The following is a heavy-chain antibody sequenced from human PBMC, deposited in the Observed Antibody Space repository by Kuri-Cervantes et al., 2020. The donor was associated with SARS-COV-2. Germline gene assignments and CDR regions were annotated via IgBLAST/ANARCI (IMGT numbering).Heavy chain of an antibody. CDR1: GFTFSSHG. CDR2: ISYDGSNK. Sequence: GESLKISCAASGFTFSSHGMHWVRQAPGKGLEWVAVISYDGSNKYYADSVKGRFTISRDNSKNTLYLQMNSLRAEDTAVYYCAKAKTTVTTFDYRGQGTLVTVSS. V-gene: IGHV3-30*18. D-gene: IGHD4-17*01. J-gene: IGHJ4*02. CDR3: AKAKTTVTTFDY.